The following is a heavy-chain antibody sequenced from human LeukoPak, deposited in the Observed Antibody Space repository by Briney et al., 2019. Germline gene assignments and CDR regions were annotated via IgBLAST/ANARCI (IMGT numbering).Heavy chain of an antibody. J-gene: IGHJ4*02. D-gene: IGHD1-1*01. Sequence: GRSLRLSCVASGFTFSSYAMHWVRQAPGKGLEWVAVISYDGSNKYYADSAKGRFTISRDNSKNTLYLQMNSLRAEDTAVYYCARAHYGTASPAGGLWGQGTLVTVSS. V-gene: IGHV3-30*04. CDR3: ARAHYGTASPAGGL. CDR1: GFTFSSYA. CDR2: ISYDGSNK.